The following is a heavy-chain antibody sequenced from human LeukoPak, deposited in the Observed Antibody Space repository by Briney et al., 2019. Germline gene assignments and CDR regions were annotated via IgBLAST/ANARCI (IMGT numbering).Heavy chain of an antibody. CDR1: GYNFTSYW. CDR2: IYPGESDT. Sequence: GGSRQISGQGSGYNFTSYWIGWVRQVPGKGLEWMGMIYPGESDTRYSPSFQGQVTISADKSISPAYLQWSTLTASDTAMYYCARPADDYYLWYFDLWGRGPLVTVSS. D-gene: IGHD1-26*01. CDR3: ARPADDYYLWYFDL. V-gene: IGHV5-51*01. J-gene: IGHJ2*01.